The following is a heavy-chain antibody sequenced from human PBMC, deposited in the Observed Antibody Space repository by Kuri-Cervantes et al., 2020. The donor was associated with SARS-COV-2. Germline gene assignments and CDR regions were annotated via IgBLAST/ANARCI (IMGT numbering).Heavy chain of an antibody. J-gene: IGHJ4*02. CDR2: ISGSGGST. CDR3: LWFGELSAGWGDY. D-gene: IGHD3-10*01. CDR1: GFTFSSYA. V-gene: IGHV3-23*01. Sequence: GGSLRLSCAASGFTFSSYAMSWVRQAPGKGLEWVSAISGSGGSTYYADSVKGRFTISRDNSKNTLYLQMNSLRAEDTAVYYCLWFGELSAGWGDYWGQGTLVTVSS.